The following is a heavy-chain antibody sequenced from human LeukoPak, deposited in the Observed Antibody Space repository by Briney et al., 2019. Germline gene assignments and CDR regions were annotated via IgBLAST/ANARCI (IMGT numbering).Heavy chain of an antibody. V-gene: IGHV3-30*02. CDR1: GFTFSSCG. CDR3: AKAFLGTGWYGSVRGGDFHH. J-gene: IGHJ1*01. Sequence: GGSLRLSCAASGFTFSSCGMHWVRQAPGKGLEWVALIWYDGSKRYYADSVKDPFTIPREDSKNTLDLQISSLRPEDTATYYCAKAFLGTGWYGSVRGGDFHHWSQGTLVTVSS. CDR2: IWYDGSKR. D-gene: IGHD6-19*01.